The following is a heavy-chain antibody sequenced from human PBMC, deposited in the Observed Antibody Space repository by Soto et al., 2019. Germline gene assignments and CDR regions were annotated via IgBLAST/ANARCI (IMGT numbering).Heavy chain of an antibody. CDR3: ARSISYGYLNWFDP. CDR1: GYSFTSYW. V-gene: IGHV5-51*01. J-gene: IGHJ5*02. CDR2: IYPGDSDT. Sequence: PGEALKMSCNGSGYSFTSYWIGCVRPMTGKGLEWMGIIYPGDSDTRYSPSFQGQVTISADKSISTAYLQWSSLKASDTAMYYCARSISYGYLNWFDPWGQGTLVTVSS. D-gene: IGHD5-18*01.